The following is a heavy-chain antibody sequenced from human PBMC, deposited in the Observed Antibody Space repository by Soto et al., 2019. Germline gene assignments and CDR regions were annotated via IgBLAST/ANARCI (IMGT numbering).Heavy chain of an antibody. CDR2: IYYSGST. Sequence: QLQLQESGPGLVKPSETLSLTCTVSGGSISSSNYYWGWIRQPPGKGLEWIGSIYYSGSTYYNPSLKTRATXSXDXXKHQFSLKLSSVTAADTAVYYCARLVYDSSGYRPGWGQGTLVTVSS. J-gene: IGHJ4*02. CDR3: ARLVYDSSGYRPG. V-gene: IGHV4-39*01. CDR1: GGSISSSNYY. D-gene: IGHD3-22*01.